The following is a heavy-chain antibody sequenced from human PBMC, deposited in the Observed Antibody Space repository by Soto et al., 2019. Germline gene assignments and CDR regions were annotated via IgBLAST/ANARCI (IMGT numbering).Heavy chain of an antibody. CDR1: GYTFTSYG. Sequence: ASVKVSCKASGYTFTSYGISWVRQAPGQGLEWMGWISAYNGNTNYAQKLQGRVTMTTDTSTSTAYMELRSLRSDDTAVYYCARGCAPTGYDFWSGYYWPAFDIWGQGTMVTVSS. CDR2: ISAYNGNT. J-gene: IGHJ3*02. CDR3: ARGCAPTGYDFWSGYYWPAFDI. D-gene: IGHD3-3*01. V-gene: IGHV1-18*01.